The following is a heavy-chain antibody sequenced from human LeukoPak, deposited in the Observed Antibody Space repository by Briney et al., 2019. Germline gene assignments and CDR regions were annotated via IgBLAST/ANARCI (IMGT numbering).Heavy chain of an antibody. CDR1: GFPFKSYW. V-gene: IGHV3-7*03. D-gene: IGHD4-17*01. J-gene: IGHJ4*02. CDR3: ARDWFDGDYDRFDY. Sequence: GGSLSLSCAVSGFPFKSYWMSWFRQAPGKGLEWVANINQDGSQKFSVDSVKGRSTISRDNAKNSLSLQMNSLRVEDTAVYYCARDWFDGDYDRFDYWGQGTLVTVSS. CDR2: INQDGSQK.